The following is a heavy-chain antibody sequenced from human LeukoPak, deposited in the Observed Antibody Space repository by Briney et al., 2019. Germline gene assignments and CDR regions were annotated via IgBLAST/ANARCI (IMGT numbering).Heavy chain of an antibody. CDR1: GGSFSGYY. CDR3: ARGYCSGGSCYGYYDRSPFGY. Sequence: SETLSLTCAVYGGSFSGYYWSWIRQPPGKGLEWIAEINHSGSTNYNPSLKSRVTISVDTSKNQFSLKLSSVTAADTAVYYCARGYCSGGSCYGYYDRSPFGYWGQGTLVTVSS. V-gene: IGHV4-34*01. D-gene: IGHD2-15*01. J-gene: IGHJ4*02. CDR2: INHSGST.